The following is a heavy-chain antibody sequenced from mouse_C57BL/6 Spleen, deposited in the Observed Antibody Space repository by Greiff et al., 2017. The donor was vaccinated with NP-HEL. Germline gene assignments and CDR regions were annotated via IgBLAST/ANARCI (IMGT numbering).Heavy chain of an antibody. V-gene: IGHV1-82*01. CDR3: ARERDYVDY. Sequence: VQGVESGPELVKPGASVKISCKASGYAFSSSWMNWVKQRPGKGLEWIGRIYPGDGDTNYNGKFKGKATLTADKSSSTAYMQLSSLTSEDSAVYFCARERDYVDYWGQGTTLTVSS. CDR2: IYPGDGDT. CDR1: GYAFSSSW. J-gene: IGHJ2*01.